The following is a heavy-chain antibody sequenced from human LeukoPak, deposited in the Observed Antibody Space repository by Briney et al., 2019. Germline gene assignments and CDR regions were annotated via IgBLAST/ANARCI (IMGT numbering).Heavy chain of an antibody. CDR1: GFTFRQFC. D-gene: IGHD4-17*01. J-gene: IGHJ5*02. CDR2: ISGSGGST. CDR3: ATTVNDNWFDP. Sequence: GSLRPSFSSSGFTFRQFCLGWVRPAPGEGLGWVSAISGSGGSTYYADSVKGRFTISRDNSKNTLYLQMNSLRAEDTAVYYCATTVNDNWFDPWGQGTLVTVSS. V-gene: IGHV3-23*01.